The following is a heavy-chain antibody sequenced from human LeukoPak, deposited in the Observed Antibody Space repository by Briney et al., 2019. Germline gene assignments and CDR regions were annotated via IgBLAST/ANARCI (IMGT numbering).Heavy chain of an antibody. CDR2: INPNRGGT. CDR3: ARRGEILWFGELNVPYYYYYMDV. Sequence: GASVKVSCKASQSTFTDYYMHWVRQAPGHGLEWMGWINPNRGGTNYAQKFQRRITMTRDTSISTAYMELSRLRSDDTAVYYCARRGEILWFGELNVPYYYYYMDVWGKGTTVTISS. CDR1: QSTFTDYY. J-gene: IGHJ6*03. D-gene: IGHD3-10*01. V-gene: IGHV1-2*02.